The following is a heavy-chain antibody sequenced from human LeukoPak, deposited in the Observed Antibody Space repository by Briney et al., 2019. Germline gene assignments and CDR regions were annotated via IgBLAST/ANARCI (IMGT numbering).Heavy chain of an antibody. CDR1: GGSISSYY. CDR3: ARENYDFWSGYSQSHMDV. V-gene: IGHV4-59*01. J-gene: IGHJ6*03. D-gene: IGHD3-3*01. CDR2: IYYSGST. Sequence: PSETLSLTCTVSGGSISSYYWSWIRQPPGKGLEWLGYIYYSGSTNYNPSLKSRVTISVDTSKNQFSLKLSSVTAADTAVYYCARENYDFWSGYSQSHMDVWGKGTTVTVSS.